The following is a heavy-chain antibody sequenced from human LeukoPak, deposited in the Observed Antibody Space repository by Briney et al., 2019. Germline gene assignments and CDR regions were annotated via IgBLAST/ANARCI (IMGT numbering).Heavy chain of an antibody. CDR3: AKGYRYCSSTSCPYYYMDV. CDR1: GFTFSAYG. D-gene: IGHD2-2*01. CDR2: IWFDGSNK. J-gene: IGHJ6*03. V-gene: IGHV3-33*06. Sequence: PGGSLRLSCAGSGFTFSAYGMNWVRQAPGKGLEWVAVIWFDGSNKYYADSVKGRFTISRDNSKNTLYLQMNSLRAEDTAVYYCAKGYRYCSSTSCPYYYMDVWGKGTTVTVSS.